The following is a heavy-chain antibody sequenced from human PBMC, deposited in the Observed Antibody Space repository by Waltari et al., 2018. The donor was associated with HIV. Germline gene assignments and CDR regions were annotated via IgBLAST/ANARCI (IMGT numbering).Heavy chain of an antibody. CDR2: IKHGESEN. V-gene: IGHV3-7*01. Sequence: EVQPVESGGGLVQPGGSPRLSCAASGFTFNKYWMTWVRQAPGQGREWVANIKHGESENYYVDSLKGRFTFSRDNAKNSLFRQMNSLRVEDTAVYYCAREALYDSSGYYFDYWGQGTLVTVSS. D-gene: IGHD3-22*01. CDR3: AREALYDSSGYYFDY. J-gene: IGHJ4*02. CDR1: GFTFNKYW.